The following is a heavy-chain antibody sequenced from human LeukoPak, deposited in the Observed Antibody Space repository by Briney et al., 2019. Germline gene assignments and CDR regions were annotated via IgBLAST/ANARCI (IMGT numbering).Heavy chain of an antibody. Sequence: GESLKISCKGSGYSFTSYWIGWVRQMPGKGLEWMGIIYPGDSDTRYSPSFQGQVTFSADKSISTAYLQWSSLKASDTAIYYCARPLGYSTSWYNHWGQGTLVIVSS. CDR3: ARPLGYSTSWYNH. CDR1: GYSFTSYW. D-gene: IGHD5-12*01. V-gene: IGHV5-51*01. J-gene: IGHJ5*02. CDR2: IYPGDSDT.